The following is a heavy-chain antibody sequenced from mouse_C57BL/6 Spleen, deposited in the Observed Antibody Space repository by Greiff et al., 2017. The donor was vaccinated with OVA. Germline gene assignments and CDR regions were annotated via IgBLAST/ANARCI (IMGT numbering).Heavy chain of an antibody. CDR3: ARHKGYYAMDY. CDR2: ISGGGGNT. Sequence: EVKLVESGGGLVKPGGSLKLSCAASGFTFSSYTMSWVRQTPEKRLEWVATISGGGGNTYYPDSVKGRFTISRDNAKNTLYLQMSSLRSEDTALYYCARHKGYYAMDYWGQGTSVTVSS. V-gene: IGHV5-9*01. CDR1: GFTFSSYT. J-gene: IGHJ4*01.